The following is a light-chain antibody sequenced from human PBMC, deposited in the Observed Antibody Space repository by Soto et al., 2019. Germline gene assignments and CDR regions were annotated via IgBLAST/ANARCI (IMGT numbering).Light chain of an antibody. CDR2: WAS. J-gene: IGKJ5*01. CDR1: QSVLYSSNNKKY. V-gene: IGKV4-1*01. CDR3: QQYYSTPIT. Sequence: DIVMTQSPDSLAVSLGERATINCKSSQSVLYSSNNKKYLAWYQQKPGQPPKLLIYWASTRESGVPDRFSVSGSGTDFTLTISSLQAEDVAVYYCQQYYSTPITFGQGTRLEIK.